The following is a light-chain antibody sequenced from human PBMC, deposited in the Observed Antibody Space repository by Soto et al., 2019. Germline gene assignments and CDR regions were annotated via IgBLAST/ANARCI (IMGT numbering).Light chain of an antibody. CDR2: EVS. Sequence: QSVLTQPPSASGSPGQSVIISCTGTPSDVGASNYVSWYQQQPGKAPKLMISEVSKRPSGVPDRFAGSKSGNTASLTVSGLQAEDEADYYCSSSAGTKNMVFGAGTKLTVL. J-gene: IGLJ2*01. CDR1: PSDVGASNY. CDR3: SSSAGTKNMV. V-gene: IGLV2-8*01.